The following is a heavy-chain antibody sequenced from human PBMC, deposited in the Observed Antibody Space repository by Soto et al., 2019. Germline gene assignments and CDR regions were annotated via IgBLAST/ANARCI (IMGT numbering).Heavy chain of an antibody. J-gene: IGHJ4*02. CDR3: AREEYDSSGYYGY. CDR1: GFTFSSYG. Sequence: PGGSLRLSCAASGFTFSSYGMHWVRQAPGKGLEWVAVIWYDGSKKYYADSVKGRFTISRDNSKNTLYLQMNRLRAEDTAVYYCAREEYDSSGYYGYWGQATLVNVSS. V-gene: IGHV3-33*01. D-gene: IGHD3-22*01. CDR2: IWYDGSKK.